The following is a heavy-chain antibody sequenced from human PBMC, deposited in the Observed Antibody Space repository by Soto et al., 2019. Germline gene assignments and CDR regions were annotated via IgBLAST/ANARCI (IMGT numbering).Heavy chain of an antibody. CDR3: ARAGATTLSDY. CDR2: IYYSGST. D-gene: IGHD1-26*01. V-gene: IGHV4-59*01. Sequence: SETLSLTCTVSGGSISNYYWGWIRQPPGKGLEWIGYIYYSGSTNYNPSLKSRVTISLDTSKNQFSLKLSSVTAADTAVYYCARAGATTLSDYWGQGTLVTVSS. J-gene: IGHJ4*02. CDR1: GGSISNYY.